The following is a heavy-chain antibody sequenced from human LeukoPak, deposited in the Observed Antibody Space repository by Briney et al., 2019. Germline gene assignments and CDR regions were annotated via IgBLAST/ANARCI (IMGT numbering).Heavy chain of an antibody. CDR2: INSDGSST. CDR3: ARGGSGYCSAGSCYPIDY. CDR1: VFTFSSYW. Sequence: GGCLRLSCAASVFTFSSYWMHWVRQAPWKGLVWVSRINSDGSSTSYADSVKGRFTISRDNAKNTLYLQMNSLRAEDTAVYYCARGGSGYCSAGSCYPIDYWGXGTXVTVSS. J-gene: IGHJ4*01. V-gene: IGHV3-74*01. D-gene: IGHD2-15*01.